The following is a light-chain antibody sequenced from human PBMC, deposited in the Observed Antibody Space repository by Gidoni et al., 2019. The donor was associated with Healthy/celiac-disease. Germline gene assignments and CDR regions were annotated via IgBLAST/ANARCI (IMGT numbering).Light chain of an antibody. CDR1: SSDVGSYNL. CDR2: EVN. Sequence: QSALTQPASVSGSPGQSITISCTGTSSDVGSYNLGSWYQRHPGKAPKLMIYEVNQRPSGVSNRCSGSRSGNTASLTISGLQADDEADYYCCAGSSTVVFGGGTKLTVL. CDR3: CAGSSTVV. V-gene: IGLV2-23*02. J-gene: IGLJ2*01.